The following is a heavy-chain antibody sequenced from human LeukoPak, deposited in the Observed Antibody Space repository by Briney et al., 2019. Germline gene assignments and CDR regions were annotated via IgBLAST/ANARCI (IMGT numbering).Heavy chain of an antibody. J-gene: IGHJ4*02. CDR3: ARTYCSSTSCLLFDY. CDR2: IYYSGST. V-gene: IGHV4-59*01. Sequence: SETLSLTCTVSGGSISSYYWSWIRQPPGKGLEWIGYIYYSGSTNYNPSLKSRVTISADTSKNQFSLKLSSVTAADTAVYYCARTYCSSTSCLLFDYWGQGTLVTVSS. CDR1: GGSISSYY. D-gene: IGHD2-2*01.